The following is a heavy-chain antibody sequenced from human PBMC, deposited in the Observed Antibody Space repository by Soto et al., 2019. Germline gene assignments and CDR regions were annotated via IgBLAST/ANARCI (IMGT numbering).Heavy chain of an antibody. J-gene: IGHJ6*02. CDR3: AREPRSQGYYYYRMDV. CDR2: INAGNGDT. CDR1: GYIFSYYA. V-gene: IGHV1-3*01. Sequence: GASVKVSCKASGYIFSYYAIHWVRQAPGQRLEWMGWINAGNGDTKYSQKFQGRVTITRDTSASTAYMELSSLRSEDTAVYYCAREPRSQGYYYYRMDVWGQGTMVTVSS.